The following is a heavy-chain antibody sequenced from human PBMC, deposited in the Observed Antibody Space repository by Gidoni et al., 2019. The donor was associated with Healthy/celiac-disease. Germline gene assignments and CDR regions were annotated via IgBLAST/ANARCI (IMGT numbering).Heavy chain of an antibody. CDR3: AKRAGQGYFDY. CDR1: GGTFSSYA. D-gene: IGHD6-13*01. V-gene: IGHV1-69*04. CDR2: IIPILGIA. Sequence: QVQLVQSGAEVKKPGSSVKVSCKASGGTFSSYAISWVRQAPGQGLEWMGRIIPILGIANSAQKYQGRVTITADKSTSTAYMELSSLRSEDTAVYYCAKRAGQGYFDYWGQGTLVTVSS. J-gene: IGHJ4*02.